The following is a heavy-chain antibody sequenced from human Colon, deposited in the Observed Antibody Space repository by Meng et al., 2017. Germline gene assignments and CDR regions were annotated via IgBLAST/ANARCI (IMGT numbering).Heavy chain of an antibody. Sequence: QVQLPEAGPGLVKPWGTLSLTCAVSGDYIRSSNWWSWVRQPPGRGLEWIGEIYHSGSTNYNPSLKNRVTMTVDKSKNEFSLTLSSVTAADTAFYYCARVIYASGNMAHLDYWGQGTLVTVSS. CDR3: ARVIYASGNMAHLDY. CDR2: IYHSGST. J-gene: IGHJ4*02. D-gene: IGHD3-10*01. CDR1: GDYIRSSNW. V-gene: IGHV4-4*02.